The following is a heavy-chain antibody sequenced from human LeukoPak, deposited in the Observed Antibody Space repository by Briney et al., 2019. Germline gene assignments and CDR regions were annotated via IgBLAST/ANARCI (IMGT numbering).Heavy chain of an antibody. CDR3: ARGSEHLDNWFDP. V-gene: IGHV3-48*02. J-gene: IGHJ5*02. Sequence: SGGSLRLSCAVSAFTFSDYNMNWVRQAPGKGLEWISYISGSSSLIHQADSVKGRFTISRDNAKNLVSLQMSSLRDEDTAVYYCARGSEHLDNWFDPWGQGTLVTVSS. D-gene: IGHD1-14*01. CDR2: ISGSSSLI. CDR1: AFTFSDYN.